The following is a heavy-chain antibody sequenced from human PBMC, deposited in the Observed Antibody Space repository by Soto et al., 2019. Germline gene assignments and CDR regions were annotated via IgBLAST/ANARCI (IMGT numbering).Heavy chain of an antibody. V-gene: IGHV1-8*01. Sequence: QVQLVQSGAEVKKPGASVKVSCKVSGYTLTELSMHWVRQAPGKGLEWMGWMNPNSGNTGYAQKFQGRVTMTRNTSISTAYMELSSLRSEDTAVYYCASGGDDHSDWFDPWGQGTLVTVSS. CDR1: GYTLTELS. J-gene: IGHJ5*02. D-gene: IGHD4-17*01. CDR3: ASGGDDHSDWFDP. CDR2: MNPNSGNT.